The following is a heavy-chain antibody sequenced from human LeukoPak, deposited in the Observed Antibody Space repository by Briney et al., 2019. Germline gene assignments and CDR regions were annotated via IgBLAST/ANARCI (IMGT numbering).Heavy chain of an antibody. J-gene: IGHJ4*02. CDR1: GGSVSSGSYY. V-gene: IGHV4-30-2*01. CDR3: ASYGDYAGFDY. Sequence: PSETLSLTCTVSGGSVSSGSYYWSWIRQPPGKGLEWIGYIYHSGSTYYNPSLKSRVTISVDRSKNQFSLKLSSVTAADTAVYYCASYGDYAGFDYWGQGTLVTVSS. D-gene: IGHD4-17*01. CDR2: IYHSGST.